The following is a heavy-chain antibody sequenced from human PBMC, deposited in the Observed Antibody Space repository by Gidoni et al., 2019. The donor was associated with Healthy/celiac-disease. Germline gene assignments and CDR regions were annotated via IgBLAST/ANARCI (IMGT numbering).Heavy chain of an antibody. CDR1: GVTFSSYG. CDR3: AKGEGGFLDLSDY. V-gene: IGHV3-30*02. D-gene: IGHD3-3*01. J-gene: IGHJ4*02. CDR2: IRYDGSNK. Sequence: QVQLVESGGGVVQPGGARRLSCAGSGVTFSSYGMHWVRQAPGKGLEGVAFIRYDGSNKYYADSVKGRFTISRDNSKNTLYLQMNSLRAEDTAVYYCAKGEGGFLDLSDYWGQGTLVTVSS.